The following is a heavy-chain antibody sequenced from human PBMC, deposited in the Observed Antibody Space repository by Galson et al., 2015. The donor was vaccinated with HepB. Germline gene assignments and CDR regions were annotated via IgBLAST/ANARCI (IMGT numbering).Heavy chain of an antibody. Sequence: SLRLSCAASGFTFSSYAMHWVRQAPGKGLEWVAVISYDGSNKYYADSVKGRFTISRDNSKNTLYLQMNSLRAEDTAVYYCARDRYDSNCRYFQHWGQGTLVTVSS. CDR3: ARDRYDSNCRYFQH. CDR1: GFTFSSYA. CDR2: ISYDGSNK. J-gene: IGHJ1*01. D-gene: IGHD3-22*01. V-gene: IGHV3-30*04.